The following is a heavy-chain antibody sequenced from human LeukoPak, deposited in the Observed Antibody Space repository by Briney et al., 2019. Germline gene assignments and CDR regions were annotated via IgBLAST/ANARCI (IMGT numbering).Heavy chain of an antibody. V-gene: IGHV1-3*01. D-gene: IGHD2-2*01. CDR2: INAGNGNT. CDR3: ARAFVVVPAAMPY. Sequence: ASVKVSCKASGYTFTSYAMHWVRQAPGQRLEWMGWINAGNGNTKYSQKFQGRVTITRDTSASTAYMELSSLRSEDTAVYYCARAFVVVPAAMPYWGQRTLVTVSS. J-gene: IGHJ4*02. CDR1: GYTFTSYA.